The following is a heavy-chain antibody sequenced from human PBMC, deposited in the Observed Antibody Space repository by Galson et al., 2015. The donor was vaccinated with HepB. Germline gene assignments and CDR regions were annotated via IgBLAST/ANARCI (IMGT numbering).Heavy chain of an antibody. CDR2: TYYRSKWYN. CDR3: ARGRSWLNWFDP. Sequence: CAISGDSVSSNSAAWNWIRQSPSRGLEWLGRTYYRSKWYNDYAVSVKSRIIIDPDTSKNQFSLQLNSVTPEDTAVYYCARGRSWLNWFDPWGQGTLVTVSS. J-gene: IGHJ5*02. D-gene: IGHD5-12*01. V-gene: IGHV6-1*01. CDR1: GDSVSSNSAA.